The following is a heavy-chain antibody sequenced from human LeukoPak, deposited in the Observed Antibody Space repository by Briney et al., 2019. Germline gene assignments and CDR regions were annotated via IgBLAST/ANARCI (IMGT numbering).Heavy chain of an antibody. CDR1: GFTFSRYA. Sequence: GGSLRLSCTASGFTFSRYAMSWVRQAPGKGLEWVSAISGNGGDTFYADSVKGRFTNSRDNSKNTLYLQMSSLRAEDTAVYYCAKGVVVAPDVTPFDYWGQGTLVTVSS. CDR3: AKGVVVAPDVTPFDY. V-gene: IGHV3-23*01. J-gene: IGHJ4*02. CDR2: ISGNGGDT. D-gene: IGHD2-2*01.